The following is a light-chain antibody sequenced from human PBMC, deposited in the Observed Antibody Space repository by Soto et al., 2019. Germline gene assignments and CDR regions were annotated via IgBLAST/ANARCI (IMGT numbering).Light chain of an antibody. J-gene: IGKJ1*01. CDR3: QEYGSSPRT. CDR2: GAS. V-gene: IGKV3-20*01. Sequence: EIVLTQSPGTLSLSPGERATLSCRASQSVRSNSLAWYQQKPGQAPRLLISGASSRATGIPDRISGSGSGTDFTLTISRLEPEDFAVYFCQEYGSSPRTFGQGTKVEIK. CDR1: QSVRSNS.